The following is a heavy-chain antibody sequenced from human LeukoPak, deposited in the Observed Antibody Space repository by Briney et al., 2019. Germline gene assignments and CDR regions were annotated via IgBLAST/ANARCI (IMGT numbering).Heavy chain of an antibody. CDR3: ARDWGGIAVAVF. CDR2: ISAYNGNT. CDR1: GGTFSSYA. Sequence: ASVKVSCKASGGTFSSYAISWVRQAPGQGLEWMGWISAYNGNTNYAQKLQGRVTMTTDTSTSTAYMELRSLRSDDTAVYYCARDWGGIAVAVFWGQGTLVTVSS. D-gene: IGHD6-19*01. V-gene: IGHV1-18*01. J-gene: IGHJ4*02.